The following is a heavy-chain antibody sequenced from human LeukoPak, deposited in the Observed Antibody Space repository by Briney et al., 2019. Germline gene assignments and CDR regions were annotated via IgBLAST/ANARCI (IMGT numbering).Heavy chain of an antibody. CDR1: GFSVSSKY. Sequence: GGSLRLSCAVSGFSVSSKYMSWVRQAPGKRLEWVSVIYTNGDTYDADAVKGRFTTSRDDSENTVYLQMNSLRAEDTAMYYCARESGSYEEWGQGTLVTVSS. CDR3: ARESGSYEE. J-gene: IGHJ4*02. V-gene: IGHV3-53*01. D-gene: IGHD1-26*01. CDR2: IYTNGDT.